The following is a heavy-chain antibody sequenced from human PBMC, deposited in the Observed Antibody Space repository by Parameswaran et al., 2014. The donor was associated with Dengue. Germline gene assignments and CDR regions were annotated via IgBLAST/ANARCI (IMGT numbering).Heavy chain of an antibody. Sequence: RWIRQPQEGLEWIGEINHSGSTNYNPSLKSRVTISVDTSKNQFSLKLSSVTAADTAVYYCARGDYYGSGSLNWFDPWGQGTLVTVSS. CDR3: ARGDYYGSGSLNWFDP. CDR2: INHSGST. J-gene: IGHJ5*02. V-gene: IGHV4-34*01. D-gene: IGHD3-10*01.